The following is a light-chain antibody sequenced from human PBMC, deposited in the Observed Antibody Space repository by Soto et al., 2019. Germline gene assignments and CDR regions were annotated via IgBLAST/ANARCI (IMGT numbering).Light chain of an antibody. Sequence: EIVMTQSPATLSLSPGERATLSCRASQTIDNTLAWYQRKPGQAPRLLIYDASTRATGVPARFSGSGSGTEFTLTISSLQSEDFAVYYCQQYNNWPITFGQGTRLEIK. V-gene: IGKV3-15*01. CDR3: QQYNNWPIT. CDR1: QTIDNT. J-gene: IGKJ5*01. CDR2: DAS.